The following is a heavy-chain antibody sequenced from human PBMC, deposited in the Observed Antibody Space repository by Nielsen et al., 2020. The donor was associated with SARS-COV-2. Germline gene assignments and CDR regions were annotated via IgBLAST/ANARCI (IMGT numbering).Heavy chain of an antibody. Sequence: GSLRLSCTVSGGSISTFYWTWIRQPPGKGLEWIGWIYYSGSTNYNPSLKSRLTISLDTSKNQFSLELTSMTAADTAVYYCARQSPPPYYYYGMDIWGPGTTVTVS. CDR2: IYYSGST. CDR3: ARQSPPPYYYYGMDI. V-gene: IGHV4-59*01. J-gene: IGHJ6*02. CDR1: GGSISTFY.